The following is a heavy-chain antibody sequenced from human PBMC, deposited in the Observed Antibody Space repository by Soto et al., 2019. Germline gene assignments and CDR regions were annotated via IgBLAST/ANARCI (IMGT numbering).Heavy chain of an antibody. J-gene: IGHJ4*02. CDR3: ARGLSDFWSGYPTD. CDR1: GYTFTSYA. D-gene: IGHD3-3*01. Sequence: QVQLVQSGAEVKKPGASVKVSCKASGYTFTSYAMHWVRQAPGQRLEWMGWINAGNGNTGYAQKFQGRVTMTRNTSISTAYMELSSLRSEDTAVYYCARGLSDFWSGYPTDWGQGTLVTVSS. V-gene: IGHV1-3*01. CDR2: INAGNGNT.